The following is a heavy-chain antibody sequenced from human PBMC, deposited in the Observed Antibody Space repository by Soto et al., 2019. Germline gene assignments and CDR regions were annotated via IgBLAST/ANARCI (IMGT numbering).Heavy chain of an antibody. CDR1: GGSFSGYY. V-gene: IGHV4-34*01. D-gene: IGHD6-6*01. Sequence: PSETLSLTCAVYGGSFSGYYWSWIRQPPGKGLEWIGEINHSGSTNYNPSLKSRVPISVDTSKKQFSLKLSSVTAADTAVYYCAREENSALDAFDIWGQGTMVTVSS. J-gene: IGHJ3*02. CDR3: AREENSALDAFDI. CDR2: INHSGST.